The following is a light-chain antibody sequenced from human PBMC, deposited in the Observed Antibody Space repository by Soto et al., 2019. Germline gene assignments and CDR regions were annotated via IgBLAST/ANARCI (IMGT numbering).Light chain of an antibody. CDR1: SSDVGGFNY. CDR2: EVN. Sequence: QSALTQPPSASGSPGQSVTISCSGTSSDVGGFNYVSWDQQHPGRAPKVLIYEVNKRPSGVPDRFSGSKSGNTASLTISGLQAEDEADYYRCSYSGSYTWVFGGGTKLTVL. J-gene: IGLJ3*02. CDR3: CSYSGSYTWV. V-gene: IGLV2-8*01.